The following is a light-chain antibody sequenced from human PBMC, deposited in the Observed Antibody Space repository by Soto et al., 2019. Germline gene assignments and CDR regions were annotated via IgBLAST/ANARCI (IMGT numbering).Light chain of an antibody. CDR1: SSDIGGYDY. Sequence: QSALTQPASVSGSPGQSITISCTGTSSDIGGYDYVSWYQQHPGKVPKLIIYEVSDRPSGVSNRFSGSKSGNTASLTISGLQPEDEADYYCSSYTSTSTLFGGGTKVTVL. CDR2: EVS. J-gene: IGLJ2*01. V-gene: IGLV2-14*01. CDR3: SSYTSTSTL.